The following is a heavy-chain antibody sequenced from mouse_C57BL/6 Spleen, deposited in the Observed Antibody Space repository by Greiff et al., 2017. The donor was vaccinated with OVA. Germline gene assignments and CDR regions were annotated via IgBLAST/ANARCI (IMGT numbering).Heavy chain of an antibody. CDR3: ARGYDFDY. CDR2: ISYDGSN. V-gene: IGHV3-6*01. Sequence: DVKLHESGPGLVKPSQSLSLTCSVTGYSITSGYYWNWIRQFPGNKLEWMGYISYDGSNNYNPSLKNRISITRDTSKNQFFLKLNSVTTEDTATYYCARGYDFDYWGQGTTLTVSS. D-gene: IGHD2-3*01. CDR1: GYSITSGYY. J-gene: IGHJ2*01.